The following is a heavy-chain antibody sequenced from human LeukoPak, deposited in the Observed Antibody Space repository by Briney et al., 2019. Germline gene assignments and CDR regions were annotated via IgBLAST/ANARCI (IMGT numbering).Heavy chain of an antibody. CDR2: LKQDAYQT. CDR1: GFSFSSSW. J-gene: IGHJ6*02. Sequence: GSLRLSCAASGFSFSSSWMAWVRQAPGQGLEWVANLKQDAYQTFYLESVKGRFTISRDNAKNSLYLYMNSLRVEDTAMYYCARDAGNSGYGMDVWGQGTTVTVSS. D-gene: IGHD1-26*01. V-gene: IGHV3-7*03. CDR3: ARDAGNSGYGMDV.